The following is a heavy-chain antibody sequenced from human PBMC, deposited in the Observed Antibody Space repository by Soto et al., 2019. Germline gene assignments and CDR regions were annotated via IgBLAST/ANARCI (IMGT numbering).Heavy chain of an antibody. CDR3: ARHPERIAQIGWFDP. CDR2: ISSSSSTI. CDR1: GFTFSSYS. J-gene: IGHJ5*02. D-gene: IGHD6-13*01. Sequence: EVQLVESGGGLVQPGGSLRLSCAASGFTFSSYSMNWVRQAPGKGLEWVSYISSSSSTIYYEDSVKGRFTISRDNDKNTLYLQMNSLRSEDTAVYYCARHPERIAQIGWFDPWGQGTLVTVSS. V-gene: IGHV3-48*01.